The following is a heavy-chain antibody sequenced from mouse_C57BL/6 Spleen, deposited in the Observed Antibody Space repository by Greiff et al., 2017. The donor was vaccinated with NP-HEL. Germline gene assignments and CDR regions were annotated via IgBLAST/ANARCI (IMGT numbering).Heavy chain of an antibody. V-gene: IGHV5-6*01. J-gene: IGHJ3*01. CDR2: ISSGGSYT. CDR1: GFTFSSYG. D-gene: IGHD1-1*01. Sequence: EVKVVESGGDLVKPGGSLKLSCAASGFTFSSYGMSWVRQTPDKRLEWVATISSGGSYTYYPDSVKGRFTISRDNAKNTLYLQMSSLKSEDTAMYYCAIHYYGSSQFAYWGQGTLVTVSA. CDR3: AIHYYGSSQFAY.